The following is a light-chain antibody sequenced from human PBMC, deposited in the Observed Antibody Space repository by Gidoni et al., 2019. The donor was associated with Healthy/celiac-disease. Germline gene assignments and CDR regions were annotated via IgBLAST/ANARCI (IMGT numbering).Light chain of an antibody. V-gene: IGKV3-20*01. J-gene: IGKJ3*01. CDR1: QSVSSSY. Sequence: EIVLTPSPRTLSLSPAERATLSCRASQSVSSSYLAWYQQKPGQAPRLLIYGASSRATGIPDRFSGSGSGTDFTLTISRLEPEEFAVYYCQQYGSSPPLTFGPGTKVEIK. CDR2: GAS. CDR3: QQYGSSPPLT.